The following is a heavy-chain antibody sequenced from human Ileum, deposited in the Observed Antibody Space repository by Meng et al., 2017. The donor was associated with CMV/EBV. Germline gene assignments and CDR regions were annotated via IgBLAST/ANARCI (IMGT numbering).Heavy chain of an antibody. Sequence: SETLSLTCTVSGGSISSSSYYWGWIRQPPGKGLEWIGSIYYSGSTYYNPSLKSRVTISVDTSKNQFSLKLSSVTAADTAVYYCARGACSGGSCYFGYYYYYYGMDVWGQGTTVTVSS. J-gene: IGHJ6*02. D-gene: IGHD2-15*01. CDR2: IYYSGST. V-gene: IGHV4-39*07. CDR1: GGSISSSSYY. CDR3: ARGACSGGSCYFGYYYYYYGMDV.